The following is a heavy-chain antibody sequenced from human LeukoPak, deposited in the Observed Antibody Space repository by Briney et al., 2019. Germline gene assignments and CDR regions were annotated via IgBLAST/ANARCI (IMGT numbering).Heavy chain of an antibody. J-gene: IGHJ6*02. CDR2: IYYSGST. V-gene: IGHV4-59*01. CDR1: GGSISSYY. D-gene: IGHD3-3*01. CDR3: ARSQTNTIFGVVIIYGMDV. Sequence: SETLSLTCTVSGGSISSYYWSWIRQPPGKGLEWIGYIYYSGSTNYNPSLKSRVTISVDTSKNQFSLKLSSVTAADTAVYYCARSQTNTIFGVVIIYGMDVWGQGTTVTVSS.